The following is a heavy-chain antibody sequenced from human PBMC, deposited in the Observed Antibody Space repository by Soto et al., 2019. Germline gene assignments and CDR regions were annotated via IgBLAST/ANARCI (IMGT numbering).Heavy chain of an antibody. Sequence: SVKVSCKASGGTFSSYTISWLRQAPGQGLEWMGRIIPILGIANYAQKFQGRVTITADKSTSTAYMELSSLRSEDTAVYYCARSFVVAGSFDYWGQGTLVTVSS. CDR3: ARSFVVAGSFDY. D-gene: IGHD6-19*01. V-gene: IGHV1-69*02. CDR2: IIPILGIA. J-gene: IGHJ4*02. CDR1: GGTFSSYT.